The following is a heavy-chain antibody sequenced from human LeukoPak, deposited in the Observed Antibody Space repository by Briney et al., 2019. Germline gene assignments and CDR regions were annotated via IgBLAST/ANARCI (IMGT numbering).Heavy chain of an antibody. D-gene: IGHD3-9*01. J-gene: IGHJ4*02. CDR1: GFIFRNYA. Sequence: PGASLRLSCAASGFIFRNYAMSWVRQAPGKGLEWVSAITGSGGTSWYADSGKGHFTISRDNSKNTLYLQMNSLGADDTAVYYCAKWGDYDGLTGYDSDCWGQGTLVTVSS. V-gene: IGHV3-23*01. CDR3: AKWGDYDGLTGYDSDC. CDR2: ITGSGGTS.